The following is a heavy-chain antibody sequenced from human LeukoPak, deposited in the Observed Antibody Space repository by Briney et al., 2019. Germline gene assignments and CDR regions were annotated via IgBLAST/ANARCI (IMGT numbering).Heavy chain of an antibody. CDR1: GFTFSSYA. V-gene: IGHV3-23*01. CDR3: AKDLRGYSYGYFDY. D-gene: IGHD5-18*01. J-gene: IGHJ4*02. Sequence: GGSLRLSCAASGFTFSSYAMHWVRQALGKGLEWVSAISGSGGSTYYADSVKGRFTISRDNSKNTLYLQMNSLRAEDTAVYYCAKDLRGYSYGYFDYWGQGTLVTVSS. CDR2: ISGSGGST.